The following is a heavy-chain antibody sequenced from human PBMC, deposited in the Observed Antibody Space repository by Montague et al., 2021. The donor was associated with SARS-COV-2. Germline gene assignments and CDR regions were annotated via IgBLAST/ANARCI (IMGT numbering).Heavy chain of an antibody. CDR3: APPVGASYHFDY. J-gene: IGHJ4*02. V-gene: IGHV3-23*01. CDR1: GFTISSYA. Sequence: SQRLSCAVSGFTISSYAMSWVRQPPGKGLEWVSAISGSGSTYYADSVKGRFTISRDNSKNTLYLQVNSLRAEDMAVYYCAPPVGASYHFDYWGQGTLVTVSS. CDR2: ISGSGST. D-gene: IGHD1-26*01.